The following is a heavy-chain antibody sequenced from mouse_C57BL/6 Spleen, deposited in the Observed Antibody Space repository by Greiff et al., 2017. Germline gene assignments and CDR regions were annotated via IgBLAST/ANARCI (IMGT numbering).Heavy chain of an antibody. CDR1: GYTFTEYT. Sequence: QVQLQQSGAELVKPGASVKLSCKASGYTFTEYTIHWVKQRPGQGLEWIGWFYPGSGSIKYNEKFKDKATLTADKSSSTVYMELSRLTSEDSAVYFCARHEGCNTTVVATPFAYWGQGTLGTVSA. CDR3: ARHEGCNTTVVATPFAY. V-gene: IGHV1-62-2*01. D-gene: IGHD1-1*01. CDR2: FYPGSGSI. J-gene: IGHJ3*01.